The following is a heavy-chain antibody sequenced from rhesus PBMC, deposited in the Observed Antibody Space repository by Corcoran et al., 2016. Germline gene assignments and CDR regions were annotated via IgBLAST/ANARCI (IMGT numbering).Heavy chain of an antibody. D-gene: IGHD5-24*01. J-gene: IGHJ3*01. CDR2: ITYSGST. Sequence: QVQLQESGPGLVKPSETLSLTCAVSGYSISGYYWSWIRQAPGKGLEWIGYITYSGSTSYHPSLKSRVTISRDTSKNQFSLKLSSVTAADTAVYYCAGGGSGYASFDFWGQGLRVTVSS. CDR3: AGGGSGYASFDF. CDR1: GYSISGYY. V-gene: IGHV4-122*02.